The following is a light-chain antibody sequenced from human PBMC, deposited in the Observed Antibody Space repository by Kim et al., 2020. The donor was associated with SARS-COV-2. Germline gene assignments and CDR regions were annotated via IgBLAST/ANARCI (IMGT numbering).Light chain of an antibody. CDR3: QAWVGV. CDR1: NIGSKN. V-gene: IGLV3-9*01. CDR2: RDS. J-gene: IGLJ2*01. Sequence: SYELTQPLSVSVALGQTARITCGGNNIGSKNVHWYQQKPGQAPVLVIYRDSNRPSGLPERFSGSNSGNTATLTISRAQAGDAADYYCQAWVGVFGGG.